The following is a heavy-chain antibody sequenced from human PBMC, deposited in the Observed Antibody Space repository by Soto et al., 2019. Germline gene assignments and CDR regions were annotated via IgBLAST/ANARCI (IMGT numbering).Heavy chain of an antibody. Sequence: GGSLILSWAPSGFPINSYSMLLVRPAPGQGLEWVAVISYDGSNNYYADAVKGRFIISRDNSTLHLQMNSLRVEDTAVYYCARARAVAGNYGMDVWGQGATVSVS. CDR1: GFPINSYS. CDR3: ARARAVAGNYGMDV. J-gene: IGHJ6*02. D-gene: IGHD6-19*01. V-gene: IGHV3-30*14. CDR2: ISYDGSNN.